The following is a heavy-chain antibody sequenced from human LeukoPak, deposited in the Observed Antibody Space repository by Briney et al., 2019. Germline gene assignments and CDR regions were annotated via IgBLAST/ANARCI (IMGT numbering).Heavy chain of an antibody. D-gene: IGHD6-13*01. J-gene: IGHJ4*02. CDR3: ARDGGQQLVHFDY. V-gene: IGHV3-9*01. Sequence: GRSLRLSCAASGFTFDDYAMHWVRQAPGKGLEWVSGISWNSGSIGYADSVKGRFTISRDNAKNSLYLQMNSLRAEDTALYYCARDGGQQLVHFDYWGQGTLVTVSS. CDR2: ISWNSGSI. CDR1: GFTFDDYA.